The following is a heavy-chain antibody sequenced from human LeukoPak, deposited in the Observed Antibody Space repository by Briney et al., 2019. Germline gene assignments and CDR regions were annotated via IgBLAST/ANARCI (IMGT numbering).Heavy chain of an antibody. D-gene: IGHD3-10*01. J-gene: IGHJ4*02. CDR1: GFTFDDYG. CDR3: AKSHGSGSYYPLDY. CDR2: INWNGGST. V-gene: IGHV3-20*04. Sequence: GGSLRLSCAASGFTFDDYGMSWVRQAPGKGLEWVSGINWNGGSTGYADSVKGRFTISRDNAKNSLYLQMNSLRAEDTALYYCAKSHGSGSYYPLDYWGQGTLVTVSS.